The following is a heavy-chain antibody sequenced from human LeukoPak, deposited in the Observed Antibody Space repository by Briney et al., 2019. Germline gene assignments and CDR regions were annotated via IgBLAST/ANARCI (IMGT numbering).Heavy chain of an antibody. V-gene: IGHV1-2*02. J-gene: IGHJ4*02. D-gene: IGHD2-15*01. CDR3: ARTEGYCSGGSCYWVY. CDR2: INPNSGGT. Sequence: ASVKVSCKASGYTFTSYYMHWVRQAPGQGLEWMGWINPNSGGTNYAQKFQGRVTMTRDTSISTGYMELSRLRSDDTAVYYCARTEGYCSGGSCYWVYWGQGTLVTVSS. CDR1: GYTFTSYY.